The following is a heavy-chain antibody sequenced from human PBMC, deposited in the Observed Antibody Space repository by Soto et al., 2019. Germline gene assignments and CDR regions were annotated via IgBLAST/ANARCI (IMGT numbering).Heavy chain of an antibody. CDR3: ARSALVLVYYYYGMDV. D-gene: IGHD5-18*01. CDR1: KSTFSSYG. Sequence: QEQLVQSGGGVAQPGRTLRLSCAASKSTFSSYGMHWVRQAPGKGLEWVAVISFDGSEKYYADSVRGRFSISRDNSKNTLDLQMDSLRPEDTAIYFCARSALVLVYYYYGMDVWGQGTAVTVS. V-gene: IGHV3-30*03. CDR2: ISFDGSEK. J-gene: IGHJ6*02.